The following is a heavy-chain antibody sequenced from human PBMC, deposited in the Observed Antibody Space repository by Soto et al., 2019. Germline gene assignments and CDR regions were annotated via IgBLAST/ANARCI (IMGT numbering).Heavy chain of an antibody. D-gene: IGHD2-21*01. CDR3: ARGKYCGRTPCFPHLDY. J-gene: IGHJ4*02. Sequence: PGGSLRLSCAVSGFTVSSNYMTWVRQVPGQGLEWVSILYSAGDTYYADSVRGRFTISRDDFKNTLYLQMNSLRPDDTAIYYCARGKYCGRTPCFPHLDYGGKGTLVPVSS. CDR1: GFTVSSNY. V-gene: IGHV3-53*01. CDR2: LYSAGDT.